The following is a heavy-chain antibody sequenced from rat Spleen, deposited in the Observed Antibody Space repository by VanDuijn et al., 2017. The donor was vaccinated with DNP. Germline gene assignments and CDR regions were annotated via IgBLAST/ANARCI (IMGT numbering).Heavy chain of an antibody. Sequence: VQLKESGPGLVQPSHTLSLTCTVSGFSLTDYSVHWVRQPPGKGLEWMGIIYHDGYKDYNSAFKSRLSISRDTSKRQVFLKINSLQTDDTVMYYCARDYSDGSYYYAFDYWGQGVMVTVSS. CDR2: IYHDGYK. CDR1: GFSLTDYS. V-gene: IGHV2S30*01. CDR3: ARDYSDGSYYYAFDY. J-gene: IGHJ2*01. D-gene: IGHD1-12*02.